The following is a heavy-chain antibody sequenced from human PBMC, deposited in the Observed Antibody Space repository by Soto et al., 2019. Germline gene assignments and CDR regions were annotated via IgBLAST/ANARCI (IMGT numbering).Heavy chain of an antibody. D-gene: IGHD3-16*02. CDR1: GFTFSSYG. J-gene: IGHJ6*02. V-gene: IGHV3-30*18. Sequence: QVQLVESGGGVVQPGRSLRLSCAASGFTFSSYGMHWVRQAPGKGLEWVAVISYDGSNKYYADSVKGRFTISRDNSKNTLYLQMNSLRAEDTAVYYCAKGYDYIWGSYRYRGRLYYGMDVWGQGTTVTVSS. CDR3: AKGYDYIWGSYRYRGRLYYGMDV. CDR2: ISYDGSNK.